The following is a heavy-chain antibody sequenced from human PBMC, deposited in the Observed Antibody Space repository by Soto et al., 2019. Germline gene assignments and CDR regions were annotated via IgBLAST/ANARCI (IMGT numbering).Heavy chain of an antibody. V-gene: IGHV3-30-3*01. Sequence: QVQLVESGGGVVQPGRSLRLSCAASGFTFSDYVMHWVRQAPGKGLEWVAVISSDGSTKYYTDSMKGRFTISRDNSKDTLYLQMNNLRPGDTAVYYCARQNSGWSYYFDFWGQGTLVTVSP. J-gene: IGHJ4*02. CDR2: ISSDGSTK. D-gene: IGHD6-19*01. CDR3: ARQNSGWSYYFDF. CDR1: GFTFSDYV.